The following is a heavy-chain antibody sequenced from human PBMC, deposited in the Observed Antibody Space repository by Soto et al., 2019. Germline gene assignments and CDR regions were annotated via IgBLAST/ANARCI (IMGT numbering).Heavy chain of an antibody. J-gene: IGHJ4*02. D-gene: IGHD6-13*01. CDR3: ARVGANKVWNRAPGTKGYFFDY. CDR1: GFTFSDHY. CDR2: ISSSATTS. V-gene: IGHV3-11*01. Sequence: GGSLRLSCAASGFTFSDHYITWIRHAPWKGVEWVSSISSSATTSYYTDSVKGRFTISRDNAENSVDLQMTSLRAEDTAVYYSARVGANKVWNRAPGTKGYFFDYCGKGTPVTVSS.